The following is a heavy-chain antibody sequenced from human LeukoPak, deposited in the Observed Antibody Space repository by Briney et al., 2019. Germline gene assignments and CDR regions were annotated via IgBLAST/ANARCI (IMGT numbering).Heavy chain of an antibody. Sequence: GASVKVSCKASGYTFTGYYMHWGRQAPGQGLEWMGWINPNSGGTNYAQKFQGRVTMTRDTSISTAYMELSRLRSDDTAVYYCVRALGGYDVEFDYWGQGTLVTVSS. CDR3: VRALGGYDVEFDY. J-gene: IGHJ4*02. CDR2: INPNSGGT. D-gene: IGHD5-12*01. V-gene: IGHV1-2*02. CDR1: GYTFTGYY.